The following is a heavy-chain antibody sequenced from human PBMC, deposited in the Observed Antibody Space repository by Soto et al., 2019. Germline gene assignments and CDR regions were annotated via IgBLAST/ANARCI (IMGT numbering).Heavy chain of an antibody. Sequence: PSETLSLTCAVSGDSISGSQWWSWVRLPPGKGLEWIGTIYFTGNTYYTPSLKSRLTMSIDTSKNEFSLRLNSVTAADTAVYYCAGQTFTIAAASYGRSNWFDPWGPGTLVTVSS. CDR3: AGQTFTIAAASYGRSNWFDP. J-gene: IGHJ5*02. CDR1: GDSISGSQW. D-gene: IGHD6-25*01. V-gene: IGHV4-39*01. CDR2: IYFTGNT.